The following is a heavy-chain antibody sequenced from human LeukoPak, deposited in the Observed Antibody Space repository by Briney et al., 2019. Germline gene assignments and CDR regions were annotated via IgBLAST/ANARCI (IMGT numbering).Heavy chain of an antibody. Sequence: SETLSFTCAVSGGSISSGGYSWSWIRQPPGKGLEWIGYIYHSGSTYYNPSLKSRVTISVDRSKNQFSLKLSSVTAADTAVYYCRVGGPYYDSSGYYLGSAFDIWGQGTMVTVSS. CDR3: RVGGPYYDSSGYYLGSAFDI. CDR1: GGSISSGGYS. D-gene: IGHD3-22*01. V-gene: IGHV4-30-2*01. CDR2: IYHSGST. J-gene: IGHJ3*02.